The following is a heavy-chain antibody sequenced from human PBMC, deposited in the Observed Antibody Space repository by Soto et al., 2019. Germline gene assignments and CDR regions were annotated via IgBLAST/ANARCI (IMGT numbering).Heavy chain of an antibody. J-gene: IGHJ5*02. CDR2: ISHDGDKE. CDR1: GFAFRSYG. D-gene: IGHD3-3*01. V-gene: IGHV3-30*18. Sequence: QEQLVESGGGVVQPGSSLRLSCAASGFAFRSYGMNWVRQAPGKGLEWVALISHDGDKEYYADSVKGRLTISRDNSENTLFLRMNSLTADDSAVYFCAKSGFTIFGEGFDPWGQGTLVTVSS. CDR3: AKSGFTIFGEGFDP.